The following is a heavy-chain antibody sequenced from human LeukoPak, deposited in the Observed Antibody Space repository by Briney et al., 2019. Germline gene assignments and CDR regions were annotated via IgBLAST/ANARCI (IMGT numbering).Heavy chain of an antibody. Sequence: QSGGSLRLSCAASGLTVSNNYMTWVRQAPGKGLESVSIITDVGRPLYADSVKGRFTISRDNIKNMFYLQMTSLRAEDTAVYHCADAPERGHWGRGPLVTVSS. V-gene: IGHV3-66*01. D-gene: IGHD5-24*01. CDR1: GLTVSNNY. J-gene: IGHJ4*02. CDR2: ITDVGRP. CDR3: ADAPERGH.